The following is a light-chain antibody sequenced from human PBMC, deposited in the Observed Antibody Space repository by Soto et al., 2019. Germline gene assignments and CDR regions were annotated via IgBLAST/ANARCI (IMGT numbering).Light chain of an antibody. CDR1: SSDVGAYKY. CDR2: EVS. Sequence: QSALTQPPSASGSPGQSVTISCTGTSSDVGAYKYVSWYQQHPGKAPKLMIYEVSKRPSGVPDRFSGSKSGTSAFLAISGLQSEDEADYYCAAWDDSLNALFGTGTKLTVL. CDR3: AAWDDSLNAL. V-gene: IGLV2-8*01. J-gene: IGLJ1*01.